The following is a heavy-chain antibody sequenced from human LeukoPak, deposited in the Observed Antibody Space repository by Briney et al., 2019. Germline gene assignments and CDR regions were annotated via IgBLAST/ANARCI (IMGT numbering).Heavy chain of an antibody. V-gene: IGHV3-23*01. Sequence: GGSLRLSCAASGFTFSSYAMSWVRQAPGKGLEWVSAISGSGGSTYYADSVKGRFTISRDNSKNTLYLQMNSLRAEDTAVYYCAKEGVVSAEALYYYYGMDVWGQGTTVTVSS. CDR2: ISGSGGST. CDR3: AKEGVVSAEALYYYYGMDV. CDR1: GFTFSSYA. D-gene: IGHD2-2*01. J-gene: IGHJ6*02.